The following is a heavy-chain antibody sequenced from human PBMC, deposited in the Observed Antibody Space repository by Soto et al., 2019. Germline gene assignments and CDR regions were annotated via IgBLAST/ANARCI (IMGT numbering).Heavy chain of an antibody. J-gene: IGHJ4*02. CDR2: ISAYNGNT. CDR3: ARVKGYYGSGSLDY. CDR1: GYTFTSYG. Sequence: QVQLVQSGAEVKKPGASVKVSCKASGYTFTSYGISWVRQAPGQGLEWMGWISAYNGNTNYAQKLQGRDTMTTDTSTSTAYMELRGLRSDDTGVYYCARVKGYYGSGSLDYWGQGTLVTVSS. V-gene: IGHV1-18*01. D-gene: IGHD3-10*01.